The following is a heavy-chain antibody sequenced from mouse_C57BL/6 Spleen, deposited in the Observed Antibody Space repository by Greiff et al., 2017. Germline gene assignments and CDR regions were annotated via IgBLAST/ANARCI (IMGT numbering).Heavy chain of an antibody. D-gene: IGHD1-1*01. CDR2: IYPGDGDT. J-gene: IGHJ2*01. CDR1: GYAFSSSW. V-gene: IGHV1-82*01. CDR3: ARSMIHYYGSSYSFDY. Sequence: QVQLQQSGPELVKPGASVKISCKASGYAFSSSWMNWVKQRPGKGLEWIGRIYPGDGDTNYNGKFKGKATLTVDKPSSTAYMQLSSLTSEDSAVXYCARSMIHYYGSSYSFDYWGQGTTLTVSS.